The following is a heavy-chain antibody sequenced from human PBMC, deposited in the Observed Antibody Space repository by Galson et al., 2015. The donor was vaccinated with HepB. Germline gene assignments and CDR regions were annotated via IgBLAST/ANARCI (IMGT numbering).Heavy chain of an antibody. CDR1: GGTFSSYV. J-gene: IGHJ4*02. D-gene: IGHD3-22*01. CDR3: ARQPNYYDKSLDH. V-gene: IGHV1-69*13. CDR2: IIPIFGRA. Sequence: SVKVSWKASGGTFSSYVISWMRQAPGQGLEWVGGIIPIFGRANYAQKFQGRVTITADESTGTAYMELSGLRSEDTAVYYCARQPNYYDKSLDHWGQGTLVTVSS.